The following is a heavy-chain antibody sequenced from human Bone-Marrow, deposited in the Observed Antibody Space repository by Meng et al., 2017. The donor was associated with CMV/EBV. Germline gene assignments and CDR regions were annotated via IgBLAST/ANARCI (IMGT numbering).Heavy chain of an antibody. J-gene: IGHJ5*02. Sequence: SGGSISYNYWTWIRQPPGKGLEWIAYIYHNGDTNYNPSLRSRVTVLADTSKNQFSLNLTSVTAADTAVYYCARGLATFGVLRSWFDPWGQGTLVTVSS. CDR1: GGSISYNY. D-gene: IGHD3-3*01. CDR3: ARGLATFGVLRSWFDP. CDR2: IYHNGDT. V-gene: IGHV4-59*01.